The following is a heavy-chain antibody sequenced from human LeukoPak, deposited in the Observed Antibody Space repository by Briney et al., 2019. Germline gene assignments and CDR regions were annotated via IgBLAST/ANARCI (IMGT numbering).Heavy chain of an antibody. J-gene: IGHJ4*02. D-gene: IGHD1-7*01. CDR1: GFTFSNYD. Sequence: GRSLRLSCAASGFTFSNYDMHWVRQAPDKGLEWVAVISYDGSNKYYADSVKGRFTISRDNSKNTVYLQMNSLRAEDTAVYYCAKDREGTTFDNWGQGTLVTVSS. CDR2: ISYDGSNK. V-gene: IGHV3-30*18. CDR3: AKDREGTTFDN.